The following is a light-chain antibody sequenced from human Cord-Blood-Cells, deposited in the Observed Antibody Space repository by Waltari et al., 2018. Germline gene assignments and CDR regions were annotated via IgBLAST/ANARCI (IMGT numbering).Light chain of an antibody. CDR3: QQYYRTWWT. V-gene: IGKV4-1*01. CDR1: QSVLYSSNNKNY. CDR2: WAS. J-gene: IGKJ1*01. Sequence: DIVMTQSPDSLAVSLGERATINCKSSQSVLYSSNNKNYLAWYQQKPGQPPKLLIYWASTRESGVPDRFSGSGSGTDFTLTISSLQAEDVAVYYCQQYYRTWWTFGQGTKVEIK.